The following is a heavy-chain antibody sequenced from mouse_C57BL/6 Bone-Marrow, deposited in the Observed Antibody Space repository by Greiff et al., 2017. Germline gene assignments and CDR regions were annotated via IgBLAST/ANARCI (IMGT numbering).Heavy chain of an antibody. J-gene: IGHJ1*03. V-gene: IGHV1-64*01. Sequence: VQLQQPGAELVKPGASVKLSCKASGYTFTSYWMHWVKQRPGQGLEWIGMIHPNSGSTNYNEKFKSKATLTVDKSSSTAYMQLSSLTSEDSAVYYGARDSITTVVSWYFDVWGTGTTVTVSS. CDR2: IHPNSGST. CDR3: ARDSITTVVSWYFDV. D-gene: IGHD1-1*01. CDR1: GYTFTSYW.